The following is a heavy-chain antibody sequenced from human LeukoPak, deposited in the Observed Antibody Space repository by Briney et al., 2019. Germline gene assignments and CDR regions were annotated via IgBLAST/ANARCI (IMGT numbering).Heavy chain of an antibody. D-gene: IGHD4-11*01. V-gene: IGHV4-39*07. J-gene: IGHJ4*02. CDR3: TISDYSNYWARFDY. Sequence: SETLSLTCTVSGGSISSSSYYWGWIRQPPGKGLEWIGSIYYSGSTYYNPSLKSRVTISVDTSKNQFSLKLSSVTAADTAVYYCTISDYSNYWARFDYWGQGTLVTVSS. CDR2: IYYSGST. CDR1: GGSISSSSYY.